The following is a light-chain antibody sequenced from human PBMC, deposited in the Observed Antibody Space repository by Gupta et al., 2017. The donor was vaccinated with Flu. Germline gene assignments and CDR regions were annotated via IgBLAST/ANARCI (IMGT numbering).Light chain of an antibody. J-gene: IGLJ3*02. V-gene: IGLV1-51*02. CDR1: SSNIGRNY. CDR2: END. CDR3: GTWDSSLSAGRV. Sequence: SVLTQPPSVSAAPGQKVTISCSGSSSNIGRNYVSWYQQLPGTAPTLLIYENDKRPSGIPDRFSGSKSGTSATLGITGLQTGDEADYYCGTWDSSLSAGRVFGGGTKLTGL.